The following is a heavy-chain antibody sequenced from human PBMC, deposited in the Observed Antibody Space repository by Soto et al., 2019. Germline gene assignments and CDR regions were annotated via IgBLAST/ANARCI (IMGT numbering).Heavy chain of an antibody. Sequence: GVLRLSCAVSGLTFSRYAMSWVRQAPGKGLEWVSAIINTGGDTLYADSVKARFTISRDNFKNTLYLQMNSLRAEDAAIYYCAKASGESYPESRVFDQWGQGTRVTVSS. J-gene: IGHJ4*02. CDR1: GLTFSRYA. CDR2: IINTGGDT. D-gene: IGHD1-26*01. CDR3: AKASGESYPESRVFDQ. V-gene: IGHV3-23*01.